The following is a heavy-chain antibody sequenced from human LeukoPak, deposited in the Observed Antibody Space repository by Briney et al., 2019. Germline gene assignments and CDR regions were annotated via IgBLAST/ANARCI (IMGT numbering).Heavy chain of an antibody. CDR2: IIPIFGTA. Sequence: GASVKVSCKASGYTFTSYGISWVRQAPGQGLEWMGGIIPIFGTANYAQKFQGRVTITTDESTSTAYMELSSLRSEDTAVYYCARSAGVYFGVVDYYYYYYMDVWGKGTTVTVSS. J-gene: IGHJ6*03. D-gene: IGHD3-3*01. V-gene: IGHV1-69*05. CDR3: ARSAGVYFGVVDYYYYYYMDV. CDR1: GYTFTSYG.